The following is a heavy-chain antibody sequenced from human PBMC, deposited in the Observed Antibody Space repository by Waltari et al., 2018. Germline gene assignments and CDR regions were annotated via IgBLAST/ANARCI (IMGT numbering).Heavy chain of an antibody. V-gene: IGHV5-51*01. J-gene: IGHJ4*02. CDR3: ARRYCSGARCLYFDH. CDR1: GISFNTHW. D-gene: IGHD2-15*01. Sequence: EVPLAQSGAEVKKHAESLTISCAGSGISFNTHWIAWVRQLPGKAPEWMVIINPADSDTRYSPSFQGQVTISADKSISTAYLQWSSLKASDTAMYYCARRYCSGARCLYFDHWGQGTLVTVSS. CDR2: INPADSDT.